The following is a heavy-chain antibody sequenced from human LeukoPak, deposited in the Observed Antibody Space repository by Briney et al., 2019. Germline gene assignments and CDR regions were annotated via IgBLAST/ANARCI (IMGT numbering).Heavy chain of an antibody. CDR2: ISAYNGNT. V-gene: IGHV1-18*01. CDR3: ARDLQLWPYYFDY. Sequence: ASVKLSCKASGYTVTSYGISWGRQAPGQGLGWMDWISAYNGNTNYAQKLQGRVTMTTATSTSTAYMDLRSLRSDDTAVYYRARDLQLWPYYFDYWGQGTLVTVSS. J-gene: IGHJ4*02. D-gene: IGHD5-18*01. CDR1: GYTVTSYG.